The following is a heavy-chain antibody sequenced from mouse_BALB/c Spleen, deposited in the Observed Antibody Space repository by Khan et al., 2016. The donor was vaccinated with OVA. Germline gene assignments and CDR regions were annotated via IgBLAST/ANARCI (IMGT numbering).Heavy chain of an antibody. Sequence: VQLPESGPELVKPGASVKMSCKASGYTFTYYVITWVKQRTGQGLEWIGEIYPGSDNAYYNERFKGKATLTADKSSNTTHMQLSSLTSEDSAVYFCARGDGYYVYFDYWGQGTTLTVSS. CDR3: ARGDGYYVYFDY. V-gene: IGHV1-81*01. D-gene: IGHD2-3*01. CDR2: IYPGSDNA. J-gene: IGHJ2*01. CDR1: GYTFTYYV.